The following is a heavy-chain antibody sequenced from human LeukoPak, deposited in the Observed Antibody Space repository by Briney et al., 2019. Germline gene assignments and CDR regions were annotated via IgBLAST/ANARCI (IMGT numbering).Heavy chain of an antibody. Sequence: GRSLRLSCAASGFTFNSYGMHWVRQAPGKGLEWVAVISYDGSNKYYADFVKGRFTISREDAKNSLYLQMNSLRAEDTAVYYCARDGGIVGATGAPYFDYWGQGTLVTVSS. D-gene: IGHD1-26*01. CDR1: GFTFNSYG. J-gene: IGHJ4*02. V-gene: IGHV3-30*03. CDR3: ARDGGIVGATGAPYFDY. CDR2: ISYDGSNK.